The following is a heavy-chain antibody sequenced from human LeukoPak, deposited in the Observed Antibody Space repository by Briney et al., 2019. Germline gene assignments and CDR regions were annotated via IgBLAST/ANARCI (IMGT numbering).Heavy chain of an antibody. V-gene: IGHV3-21*01. CDR2: ISSSRSYI. Sequence: GGSLRLSCAASGFTFSSYTMNWVRQAPGKGLEWVSYISSSRSYISYADSLKGRFTISRDNAKTSLYLQMNSLRAEDTAVYYCARDYSSSCWNWGQGTLVTVSS. D-gene: IGHD6-13*01. J-gene: IGHJ4*02. CDR3: ARDYSSSCWN. CDR1: GFTFSSYT.